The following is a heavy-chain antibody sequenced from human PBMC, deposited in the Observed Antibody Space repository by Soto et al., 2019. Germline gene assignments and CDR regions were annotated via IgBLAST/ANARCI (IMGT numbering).Heavy chain of an antibody. V-gene: IGHV1-2*04. CDR3: ARESRGYYYDSSGYYRPCYFDY. J-gene: IGHJ4*03. CDR1: GYTFTGYY. Sequence: RASVKVSCKASGYTFTGYYMHWVRQAPGQGREWMGWINPNSGGTNYAQKFQGWVTMTRDTSISTAYMELSRLRSDDTAVYYCARESRGYYYDSSGYYRPCYFDYWG. D-gene: IGHD3-22*01. CDR2: INPNSGGT.